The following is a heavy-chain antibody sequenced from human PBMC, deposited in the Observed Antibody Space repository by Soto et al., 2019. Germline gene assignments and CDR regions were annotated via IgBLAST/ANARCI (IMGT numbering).Heavy chain of an antibody. CDR2: ISAYNGNR. CDR1: GYTFSSYG. Sequence: ASVKVSCKASGYTFSSYGISWVRQAPGQGLEWVGWISAYNGNRNYAQKLQDRVTMTTDTSTNTFYMELRSLRSDDTAVYYCARDYIAVAGPFDYWGQGTLVTVPQ. V-gene: IGHV1-18*01. CDR3: ARDYIAVAGPFDY. J-gene: IGHJ4*02. D-gene: IGHD6-19*01.